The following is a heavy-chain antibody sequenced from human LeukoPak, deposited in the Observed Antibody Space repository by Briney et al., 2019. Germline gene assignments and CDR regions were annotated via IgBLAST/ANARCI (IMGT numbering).Heavy chain of an antibody. Sequence: NPGGSLRLSCAASGFTFSSYSMNWVRQAPGKGLEWVSSISSSSSYIYYADSVKGRFTISRDNAKNSLYLQMNSLRSDDTAVYYCARVQSRNIVGATRYWFDPWGQGTLVTVSS. D-gene: IGHD1-26*01. CDR2: ISSSSSYI. CDR3: ARVQSRNIVGATRYWFDP. CDR1: GFTFSSYS. V-gene: IGHV3-21*04. J-gene: IGHJ5*02.